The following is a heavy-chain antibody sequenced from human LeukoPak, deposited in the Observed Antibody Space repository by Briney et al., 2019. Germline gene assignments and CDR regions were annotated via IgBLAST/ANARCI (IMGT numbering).Heavy chain of an antibody. Sequence: SETLSLTCAVSGYSISSGYDWGWIRQPPGRGREWIGSIYHSGSTYYNPSLKSRVTISVDTSKNQFSLKLSSVTAADTAVYYCAREDCSSTSCYGTGYWGQGTLVTVSS. V-gene: IGHV4-38-2*02. CDR2: IYHSGST. CDR1: GYSISSGYD. CDR3: AREDCSSTSCYGTGY. D-gene: IGHD2-2*01. J-gene: IGHJ4*02.